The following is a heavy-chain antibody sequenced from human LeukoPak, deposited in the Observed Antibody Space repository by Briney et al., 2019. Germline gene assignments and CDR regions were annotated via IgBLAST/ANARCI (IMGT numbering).Heavy chain of an antibody. CDR2: IIPIFGTA. D-gene: IGHD3-3*01. Sequence: PEASVKVSCKASGGTFSSYAISWVRQAPGQGLEWMGGIIPIFGTANYAQKFQGRVTITTDESTSTAYMELSSLRSEDTAVYYCARAYYDFWSGYWSRNWFDPWGQGTLVTVSS. CDR3: ARAYYDFWSGYWSRNWFDP. J-gene: IGHJ5*02. V-gene: IGHV1-69*05. CDR1: GGTFSSYA.